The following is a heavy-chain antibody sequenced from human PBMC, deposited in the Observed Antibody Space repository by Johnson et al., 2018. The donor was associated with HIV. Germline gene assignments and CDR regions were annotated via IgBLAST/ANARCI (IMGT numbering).Heavy chain of an antibody. D-gene: IGHD5-12*01. J-gene: IGHJ3*02. CDR2: ISFDGSNK. CDR1: GFTFSSYG. Sequence: VQLVESGGGVVQPGRSLRLSCAASGFTFSSYGMHWVRQAPGKGLEWVAVISFDGSNKYYAESVKGRFTISRDNSKNTLYLQMNSLRPEDTSVYYCAKVRWLRLDNEAFDSWGQGTMVTVS. CDR3: AKVRWLRLDNEAFDS. V-gene: IGHV3-30*18.